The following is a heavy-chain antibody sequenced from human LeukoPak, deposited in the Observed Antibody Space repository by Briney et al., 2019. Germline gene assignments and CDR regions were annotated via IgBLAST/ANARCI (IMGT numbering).Heavy chain of an antibody. CDR3: ARDRQWELSSYFDY. CDR2: ISYDGSNK. V-gene: IGHV3-30-3*01. CDR1: GFTFSSYA. Sequence: QSGGSLRLSCAASGFTFSSYAMRWVRQAPGKGLEWVAVISYDGSNKYYADSVKGRFTISRDNSKNTLYLQMNSLRAEDTAVYYCARDRQWELSSYFDYWGQGTLVTVSS. J-gene: IGHJ4*02. D-gene: IGHD1-26*01.